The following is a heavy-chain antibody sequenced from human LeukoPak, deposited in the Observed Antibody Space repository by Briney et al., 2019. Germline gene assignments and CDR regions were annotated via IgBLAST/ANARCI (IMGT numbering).Heavy chain of an antibody. Sequence: GGSLRLSCAASGFTVSRDYMSWVRQAPGKGLEWVSVIYGGDTTYYADSVRGRFTISRDTSKNTLYLQMNSLRVDDTAVYYCVRAIQFGGYFDYWGQGTLVTVSS. D-gene: IGHD2-15*01. CDR3: VRAIQFGGYFDY. J-gene: IGHJ4*02. CDR2: IYGGDTT. V-gene: IGHV3-53*01. CDR1: GFTVSRDY.